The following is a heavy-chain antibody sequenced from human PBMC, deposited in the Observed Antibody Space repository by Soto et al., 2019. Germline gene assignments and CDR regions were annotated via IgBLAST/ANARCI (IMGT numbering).Heavy chain of an antibody. D-gene: IGHD3-22*01. CDR2: ISPYNDDT. CDR3: ARGGYYDSSGSRDYHYYGMDV. Sequence: ASVKVSCKASGYTFSSYAISWVRQAPGQGLEWLGWISPYNDDTKYAQKLQGRVFMTTDTPTKTAHLDLRSLRSDDTAVYYCARGGYYDSSGSRDYHYYGMDVWGQGTTVTVFS. V-gene: IGHV1-18*01. J-gene: IGHJ6*02. CDR1: GYTFSSYA.